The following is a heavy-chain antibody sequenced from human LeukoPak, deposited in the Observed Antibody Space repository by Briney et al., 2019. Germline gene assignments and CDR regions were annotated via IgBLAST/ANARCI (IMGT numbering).Heavy chain of an antibody. CDR2: MNPNSGNT. Sequence: GASVKVSCKASGYTFTSYDINWVRQATGQGLEWMGWMNPNSGNTGYAQKFQGRVTITRNTSISTAYMELSSLRSEDTAVYYCASLGVTMVRGTRKYYFDYWGQGTLVTVSS. CDR1: GYTFTSYD. CDR3: ASLGVTMVRGTRKYYFDY. J-gene: IGHJ4*02. V-gene: IGHV1-8*03. D-gene: IGHD3-10*01.